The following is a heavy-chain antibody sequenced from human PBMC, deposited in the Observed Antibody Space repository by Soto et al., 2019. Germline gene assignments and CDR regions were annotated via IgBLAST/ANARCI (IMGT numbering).Heavy chain of an antibody. CDR1: GYTFTSYY. D-gene: IGHD2-2*01. V-gene: IGHV1-46*01. J-gene: IGHJ6*02. CDR3: ARGGSRGDIVVVPAVDYYYYYGMDV. CDR2: INPSGGST. Sequence: SVKVSFKASGYTFTSYYMNWVRQAPGQGLEWMGIINPSGGSTSYAQKFQGRVTMTRDTSTSTVYMELSSLRSEDTAVYYCARGGSRGDIVVVPAVDYYYYYGMDVWGQGTTVTVSS.